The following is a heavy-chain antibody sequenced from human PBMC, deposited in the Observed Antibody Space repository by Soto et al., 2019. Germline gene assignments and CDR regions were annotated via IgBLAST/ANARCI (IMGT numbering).Heavy chain of an antibody. CDR3: ARLRANTAMVFGGWFDP. D-gene: IGHD5-18*01. CDR1: GFTFRSYS. V-gene: IGHV3-21*01. J-gene: IGHJ5*02. Sequence: GGSLRVACTASGFTFRSYSMNWVRQAPGKGLEWVSSISSSSSYIYYADSVKGRFTISRDNAKNSLYLQMNSLRAEDTAVYYCARLRANTAMVFGGWFDPWGQGTPV. CDR2: ISSSSSYI.